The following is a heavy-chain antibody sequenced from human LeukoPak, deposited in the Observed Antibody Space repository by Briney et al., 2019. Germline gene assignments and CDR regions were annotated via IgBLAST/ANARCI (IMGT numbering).Heavy chain of an antibody. Sequence: ASVKVSCKASGYTFTGCYMHWVRQAPGQGLEWMGWINPNSGGTNYAQKFQGRVTMTRDTSISTAYMELSRLRSDDTAVYYCASSLYCSSTSCYHGYYYYYGMDVWGQGTTVTVSS. V-gene: IGHV1-2*02. J-gene: IGHJ6*02. CDR2: INPNSGGT. CDR3: ASSLYCSSTSCYHGYYYYYGMDV. D-gene: IGHD2-2*01. CDR1: GYTFTGCY.